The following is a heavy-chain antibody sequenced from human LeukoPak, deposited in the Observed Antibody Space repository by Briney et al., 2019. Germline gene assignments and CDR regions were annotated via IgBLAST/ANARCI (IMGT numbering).Heavy chain of an antibody. CDR2: TNPNSGNT. D-gene: IGHD3-22*01. CDR3: ARNGHPQTRYYYDSSGDDAFDI. J-gene: IGHJ3*02. V-gene: IGHV1-8*01. CDR1: GYTFTNYD. Sequence: GASVKVSCKASGYTFTNYDINWVRQATGQGLEWMGWTNPNSGNTGSSQKFRGRVTMTRNTSISTAYMELSSLKASDTAMYYCARNGHPQTRYYYDSSGDDAFDIWGQGTMVTVSS.